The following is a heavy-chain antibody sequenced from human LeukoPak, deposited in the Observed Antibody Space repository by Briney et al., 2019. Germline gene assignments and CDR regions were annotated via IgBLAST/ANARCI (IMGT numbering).Heavy chain of an antibody. Sequence: SETLSLTCAVYGGTFSGYYWSWIRQPPGKRLEWVGESNDSGGTNYNPSLKSRVTISVDTSKNQFSLRLSSVTAADTAVYYCARQVGAPPYYYYYMDVWGKGTTVTVSS. CDR1: GGTFSGYY. CDR3: ARQVGAPPYYYYYMDV. D-gene: IGHD1-26*01. CDR2: SNDSGGT. J-gene: IGHJ6*03. V-gene: IGHV4-34*01.